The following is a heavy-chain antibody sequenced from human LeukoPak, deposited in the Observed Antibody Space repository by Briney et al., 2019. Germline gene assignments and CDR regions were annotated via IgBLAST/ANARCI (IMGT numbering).Heavy chain of an antibody. J-gene: IGHJ4*02. CDR2: ISYDGNVE. D-gene: IGHD5-12*01. V-gene: IGHV3-30*18. CDR3: AKGLPADC. CDR1: GFFFSTYG. Sequence: GGSLRLSCAASGFFFSTYGMHWVRQAPGKGLEWVAIISYDGNVEHYADSVKGRFTISRDNSKNTLSLQMNSLRPEDTAVYYCAKGLPADCRGQGTLVTVSS.